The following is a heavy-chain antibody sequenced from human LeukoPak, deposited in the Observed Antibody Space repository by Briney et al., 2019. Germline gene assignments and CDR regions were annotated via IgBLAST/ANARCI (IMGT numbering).Heavy chain of an antibody. CDR1: GFTFSSYA. J-gene: IGHJ4*02. Sequence: GGSLRLSCAASGFTFSSYAMHWVRQAPGKGLEWVAVISYDGSNKYYADSVKGRFTISRDNSKNMLYLQMNSLRAEDTAVYYCARDRLIAAAGIDYWGQGTLVTVSS. V-gene: IGHV3-30-3*01. D-gene: IGHD6-13*01. CDR3: ARDRLIAAAGIDY. CDR2: ISYDGSNK.